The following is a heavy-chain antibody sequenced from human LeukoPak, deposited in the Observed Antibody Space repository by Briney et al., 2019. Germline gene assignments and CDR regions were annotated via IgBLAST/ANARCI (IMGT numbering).Heavy chain of an antibody. CDR3: ARGRGDGYNYFDY. V-gene: IGHV4-34*01. CDR1: GGSFSGYY. CDR2: INHSGST. D-gene: IGHD5-24*01. Sequence: SETLSLTCAVYGGSFSGYYWSWIRQPPGKGLEWIGEINHSGSTNYNPSLKSQVTISVDTSKNQFSLKLSSVTAADTAVYYCARGRGDGYNYFDYWGQGTLVTVSS. J-gene: IGHJ4*02.